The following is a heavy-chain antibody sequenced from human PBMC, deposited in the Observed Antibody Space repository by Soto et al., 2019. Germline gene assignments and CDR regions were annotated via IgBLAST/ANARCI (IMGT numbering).Heavy chain of an antibody. D-gene: IGHD5-12*01. CDR2: ISSGSGKI. CDR1: GFTFSSYC. Sequence: TGGSLRLSCAASGFTFSSYCMNWVRQAPGKGLEWVSSISSGSGKIFYADSVKGRFTISRDNAKNSVYLRMNSLRVEDTAVYYCARGGGSDYDFFSRYWGQGTLVTVSS. CDR3: ARGGGSDYDFFSRY. V-gene: IGHV3-21*01. J-gene: IGHJ4*02.